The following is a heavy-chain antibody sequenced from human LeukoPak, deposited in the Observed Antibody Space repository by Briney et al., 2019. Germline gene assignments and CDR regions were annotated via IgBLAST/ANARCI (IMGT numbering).Heavy chain of an antibody. CDR1: GYIFIGYY. Sequence: ASVKVSCKASGYIFIGYYMHWVRQAPGQGLEWMGWINPDSGGTNYAQKFQGRVTMTRDTSISTAYMELSRLRSDDTAVYYCAKTTTYHYYYMDVWGKGTTVTVSS. J-gene: IGHJ6*03. D-gene: IGHD1-7*01. V-gene: IGHV1-2*02. CDR2: INPDSGGT. CDR3: AKTTTYHYYYMDV.